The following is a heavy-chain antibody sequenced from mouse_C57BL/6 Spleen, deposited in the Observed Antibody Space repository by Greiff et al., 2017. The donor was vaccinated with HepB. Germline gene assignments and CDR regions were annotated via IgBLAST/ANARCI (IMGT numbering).Heavy chain of an antibody. CDR3: ARGDGYDRGDYYAMDY. V-gene: IGHV1-22*01. CDR1: GYTFTDYN. J-gene: IGHJ4*01. D-gene: IGHD2-2*01. CDR2: INPNNGGT. Sequence: EVKLQESGPELVKPGASVKMSCKASGYTFTDYNMHWVKQSHGKSLEWIGYINPNNGGTSYNQKFKGKATLTVNKSSSTAYMELRSLTSEDSAVYYCARGDGYDRGDYYAMDYWGQGTSVTVSS.